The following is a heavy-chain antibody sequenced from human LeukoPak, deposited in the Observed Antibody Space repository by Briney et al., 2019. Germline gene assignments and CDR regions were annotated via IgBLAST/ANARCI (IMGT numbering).Heavy chain of an antibody. D-gene: IGHD6-6*01. V-gene: IGHV4-34*01. CDR1: GGSFSGYH. Sequence: PSETLSLTCAVYGGSFSGYHWTWIRQPPGKGLEWIGEINHSGSTKYSPSLKSRVTISVDTPKNQFSLELTSVTAADTAVYFCARATEGYSSSVVYMDVWGKGTMVTVSS. CDR2: INHSGST. J-gene: IGHJ6*03. CDR3: ARATEGYSSSVVYMDV.